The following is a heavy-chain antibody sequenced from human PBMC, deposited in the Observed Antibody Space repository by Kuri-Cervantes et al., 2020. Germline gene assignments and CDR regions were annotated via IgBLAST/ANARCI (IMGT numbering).Heavy chain of an antibody. J-gene: IGHJ4*02. D-gene: IGHD6-19*01. CDR3: AGDTSKGSSGWFRIDY. CDR1: GFTCSSHG. Sequence: LRLSCAASGFTCSSHGMHWVRQAPGKGLEWVAVIWYDRSNQYYADSVKGRFTISSDNSKNTLFLHMNSLRAEDTAVYYCAGDTSKGSSGWFRIDYWGQGTLVTVSS. CDR2: IWYDRSNQ. V-gene: IGHV3-33*01.